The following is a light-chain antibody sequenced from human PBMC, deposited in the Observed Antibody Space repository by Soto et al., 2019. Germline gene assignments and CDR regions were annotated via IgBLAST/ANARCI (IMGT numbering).Light chain of an antibody. CDR2: GAS. CDR3: QQYGSSPRT. CDR1: RSVSSSY. Sequence: EIVLTQSPGTLSLSPGERATLSCRASRSVSSSYLAWYQQKSGQAPRLLIYGASSRATGIPDRFSGSGSGTDFTLTSSRLEPEDFAVYYCQQYGSSPRTFGQGTKVEIK. V-gene: IGKV3-20*01. J-gene: IGKJ1*01.